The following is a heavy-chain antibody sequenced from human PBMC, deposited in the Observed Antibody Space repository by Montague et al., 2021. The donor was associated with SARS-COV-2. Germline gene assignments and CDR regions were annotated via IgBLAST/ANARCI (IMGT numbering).Heavy chain of an antibody. V-gene: IGHV4-34*09. Sequence: TLSLTCAVYGVSFSDYYWTWIRQPPGKGLEWIGEINHRGSTNYNPSLKSRLTMSVDTSRNQFSLKLSSVTAADTAVYFCARDRGYHDGGVCEKYFDYWGQGILVTVSS. CDR3: ARDRGYHDGGVCEKYFDY. D-gene: IGHD2-21*01. CDR2: INHRGST. J-gene: IGHJ4*02. CDR1: GVSFSDYY.